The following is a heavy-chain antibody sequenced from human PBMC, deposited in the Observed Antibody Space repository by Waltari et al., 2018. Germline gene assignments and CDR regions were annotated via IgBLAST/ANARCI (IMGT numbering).Heavy chain of an antibody. CDR3: AGGGGGGRDCCPLDY. CDR1: GFTVSSNY. J-gene: IGHJ4*02. Sequence: EVQLVETGGGLIQSGGSLRLSCAASGFTVSSNYMSWVRQAPGKGLGGVSVIYGEGLTSYADPVGARFTITREKTKNTLYLQRNSRRAGARALYYCAGGGGGGRDCCPLDYWGQGTLVTVSS. V-gene: IGHV3-53*02. CDR2: IYGEGLT. D-gene: IGHD2-21*01.